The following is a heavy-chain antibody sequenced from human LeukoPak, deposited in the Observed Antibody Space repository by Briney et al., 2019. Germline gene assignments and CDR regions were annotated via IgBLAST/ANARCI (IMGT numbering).Heavy chain of an antibody. D-gene: IGHD2/OR15-2a*01. V-gene: IGHV3-23*01. J-gene: IGHJ3*02. Sequence: PGGSLRLSCAASGFTFSSYGMSWVRQAPGKGLEWVSTINSGGSAYYADSMKGRFTISRDNSKNTLYLQVNSLRAEDTAMYYCARNILFAFDIWGQGTMVTVSS. CDR3: ARNILFAFDI. CDR1: GFTFSSYG. CDR2: INSGGSA.